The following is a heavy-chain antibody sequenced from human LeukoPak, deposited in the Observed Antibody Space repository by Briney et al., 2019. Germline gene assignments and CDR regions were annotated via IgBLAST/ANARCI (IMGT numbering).Heavy chain of an antibody. J-gene: IGHJ3*02. Sequence: GSLRLSCAASGFTFSSYWMSWVRQPPGKGLEWIGEINHSGSTNYNPSLKSRVTISVDTSKNQFSLKLSSVTAADTAVYYCASWRRRTSSGHAFDIWGQGTMVTVSS. D-gene: IGHD6-25*01. CDR2: INHSGST. V-gene: IGHV4-34*01. CDR3: ASWRRRTSSGHAFDI. CDR1: GFTFSSYW.